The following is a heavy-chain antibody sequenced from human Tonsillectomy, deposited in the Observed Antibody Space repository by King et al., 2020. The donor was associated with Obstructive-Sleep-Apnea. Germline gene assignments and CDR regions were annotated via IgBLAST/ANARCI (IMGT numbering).Heavy chain of an antibody. D-gene: IGHD5-12*01. Sequence: VQLQESGPGLVKPSETLSLTCTVSGGSISKYYWSWIRQPPGKGLEWIGYMYYSGNTHFNPSLKSRVTIPADTSKIQFSLRRISVTAADTAVYYCARHRGVEDYGGYGDYFDYWGQGTLVTVSS. J-gene: IGHJ4*02. CDR1: GGSISKYY. CDR3: ARHRGVEDYGGYGDYFDY. CDR2: MYYSGNT. V-gene: IGHV4-59*08.